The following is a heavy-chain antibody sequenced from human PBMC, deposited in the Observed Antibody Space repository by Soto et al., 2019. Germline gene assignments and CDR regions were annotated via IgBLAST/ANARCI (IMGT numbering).Heavy chain of an antibody. Sequence: EVQLLESGGGLVQPGGSLRLSCAASGFTLSSYAMSWVRQAPGKGLEWVSGISGSGGSTYYADSVKGRFTISRDNSKNTLYLQMNSLIAEDTAVYYCAKDRVTVVGYDAFDIWGQGTMVTVSS. V-gene: IGHV3-23*01. CDR2: ISGSGGST. J-gene: IGHJ3*02. D-gene: IGHD6-19*01. CDR3: AKDRVTVVGYDAFDI. CDR1: GFTLSSYA.